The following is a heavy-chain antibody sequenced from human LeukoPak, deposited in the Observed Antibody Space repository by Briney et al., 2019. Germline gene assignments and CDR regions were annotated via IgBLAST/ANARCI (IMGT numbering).Heavy chain of an antibody. D-gene: IGHD2-15*01. J-gene: IGHJ4*02. CDR2: IWYDGSNK. V-gene: IGHV3-33*08. CDR3: ARGGSGGSFDY. Sequence: GGSLRLSCGASGFTFSNYGLHWVRQAPGKGLEWVALIWYDGSNKYYAGSVKGRFTISRDNSKNAVYLQMNSLRAEDTAVYYCARGGSGGSFDYWGQGTLVTVSS. CDR1: GFTFSNYG.